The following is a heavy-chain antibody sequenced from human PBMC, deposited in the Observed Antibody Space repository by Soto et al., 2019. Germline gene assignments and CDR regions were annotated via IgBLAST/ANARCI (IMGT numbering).Heavy chain of an antibody. Sequence: QVQLVQSGAEVKKPGSSVKVSCKSSVGTVNNHASNGVRQAPGQGLEWMGGIIPNFGTSNYAQKFQGRVKITADESIRTAYMELSSTSSEDTAVYYCAGGKIREMDPMLRDKGVDPWGQGPLVTVSS. J-gene: IGHJ5*02. CDR1: VGTVNNHA. CDR3: AGGKIREMDPMLRDKGVDP. V-gene: IGHV1-69*01. CDR2: IIPNFGTS. D-gene: IGHD1-26*01.